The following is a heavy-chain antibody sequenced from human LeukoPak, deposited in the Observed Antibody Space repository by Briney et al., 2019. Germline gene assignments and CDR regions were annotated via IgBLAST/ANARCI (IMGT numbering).Heavy chain of an antibody. CDR2: ISYDGSNK. CDR3: ARAPSSGWHFLDY. V-gene: IGHV3-30*19. D-gene: IGHD6-19*01. Sequence: PGGSLRLSCAASGFTFSSYGMHWVRQAPGKGLEWVAVISYDGSNKYYADSVKGRFTISRDNSKNTLYLQMNSLRAEDTAVYYCARAPSSGWHFLDYWGQGTLVTVSS. J-gene: IGHJ4*02. CDR1: GFTFSSYG.